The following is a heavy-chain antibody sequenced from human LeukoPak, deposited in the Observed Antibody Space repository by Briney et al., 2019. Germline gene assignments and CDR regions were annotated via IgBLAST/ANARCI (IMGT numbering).Heavy chain of an antibody. J-gene: IGHJ4*02. CDR1: GYPFTNYY. CDR2: INPSGGGT. Sequence: GASVKVSCKASGYPFTNYYIHWVRQAPGQGLESVGIINPSGGGTTYPQKFQGRVTMTRDTSTSTVYMELSSLRSEDTAVYYCARVPYCFNGICYTHYYFDYWGQGTLVTVSS. D-gene: IGHD2-8*01. CDR3: ARVPYCFNGICYTHYYFDY. V-gene: IGHV1-46*01.